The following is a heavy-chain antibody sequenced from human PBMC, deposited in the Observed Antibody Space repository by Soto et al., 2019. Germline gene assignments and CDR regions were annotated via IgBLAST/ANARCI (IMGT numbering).Heavy chain of an antibody. Sequence: QVQVVQSGAEVKKPGSSVTVSCKVSGGIFTNNAISWVRQAPGQGLAWLGGVIPLFDTAYYAQIFRGRLRISVDGATTTAYMELSGLTSADTAVYFCATGGHNDGYNLYHGMDVWGQGTTVTVS. V-gene: IGHV1-69*01. J-gene: IGHJ6*02. D-gene: IGHD5-18*01. CDR1: GGIFTNNA. CDR2: VIPLFDTA. CDR3: ATGGHNDGYNLYHGMDV.